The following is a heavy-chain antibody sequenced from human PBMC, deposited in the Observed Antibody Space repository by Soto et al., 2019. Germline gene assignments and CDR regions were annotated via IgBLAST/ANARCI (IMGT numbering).Heavy chain of an antibody. V-gene: IGHV3-9*01. CDR2: ISWNSGSI. J-gene: IGHJ4*02. CDR1: GFTFDDYA. Sequence: GGSLRLSCAASGFTFDDYAMHWVRQAPGKGLEWVSGISWNSGSIGYADSVKGRFTISRDNAKNSLYLQMNSLRAEDTALYYCAKGDDFWSGYHYYFDYWGQGTLVTVSS. D-gene: IGHD3-3*01. CDR3: AKGDDFWSGYHYYFDY.